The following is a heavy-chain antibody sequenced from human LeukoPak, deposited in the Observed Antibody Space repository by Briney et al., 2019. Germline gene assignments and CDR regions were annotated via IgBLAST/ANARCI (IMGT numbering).Heavy chain of an antibody. Sequence: PSETLSLTCTVSGGSISSYYWSWIRQPPGKGLEWIGSIYYSGSTYYNPSLKSRVTISVDTSKNQFSLKLSSVTAADTAVYYCARLERKQWYFDYWGQGTLVTVSS. J-gene: IGHJ4*02. CDR1: GGSISSYY. CDR3: ARLERKQWYFDY. V-gene: IGHV4-59*05. CDR2: IYYSGST. D-gene: IGHD6-19*01.